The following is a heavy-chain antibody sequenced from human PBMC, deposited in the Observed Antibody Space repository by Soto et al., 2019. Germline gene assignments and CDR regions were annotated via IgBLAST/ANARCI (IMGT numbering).Heavy chain of an antibody. CDR1: GYSISSGYY. CDR3: ARAKGEIITIFGVVINYGMDV. CDR2: IYHSGST. D-gene: IGHD3-3*01. V-gene: IGHV4-38-2*01. J-gene: IGHJ6*02. Sequence: SETLSLTCAVSGYSISSGYYWGWIRQPPGKGLEWIGSIYHSGSTYYNPSLKSRVAISVDTSKNQFSLKLSSVTAADTAVYYCARAKGEIITIFGVVINYGMDVWGQGXTVTVYS.